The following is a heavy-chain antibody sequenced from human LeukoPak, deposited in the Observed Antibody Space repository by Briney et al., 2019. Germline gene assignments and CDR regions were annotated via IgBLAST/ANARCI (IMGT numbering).Heavy chain of an antibody. J-gene: IGHJ4*02. V-gene: IGHV5-51*01. CDR3: ARRTGNYFDY. CDR2: LYPGDSDT. D-gene: IGHD1/OR15-1a*01. Sequence: GESLKISCKGPGNRFTSYWIGWVRQMPEKGLEWMGILYPGDSDTRYSSSFQGQVTISADKSISTAYLQWSSLKASDTAMYYCARRTGNYFDYWGQGTLVTVSS. CDR1: GNRFTSYW.